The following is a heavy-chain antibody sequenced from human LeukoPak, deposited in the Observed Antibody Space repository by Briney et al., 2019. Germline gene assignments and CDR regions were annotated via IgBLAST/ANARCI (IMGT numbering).Heavy chain of an antibody. D-gene: IGHD2-2*01. J-gene: IGHJ4*02. Sequence: GGSLRLSCAASGFTFSSYWMSWVRQAPGKGLEWVANIKQDGSEKYYVDSVKGRFTISRDNAKNSLYLQMNSLRAEDTAEYYYARGYCSSTSCFVFDYWGQGTLVTVSS. CDR3: ARGYCSSTSCFVFDY. CDR1: GFTFSSYW. V-gene: IGHV3-7*01. CDR2: IKQDGSEK.